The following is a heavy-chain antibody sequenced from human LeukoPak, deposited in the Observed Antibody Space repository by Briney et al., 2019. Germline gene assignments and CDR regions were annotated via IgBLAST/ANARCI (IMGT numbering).Heavy chain of an antibody. Sequence: SETLSLTCTVSGGSVSSGSYYWSWIRQPPGKGLEWIGYICYSGSTNYNPSLKSRVTISVDTSKNQFSLKLSSVTAADTAVYYCARTPQPASSYYDIYYYYYYGMDVWGQGTTVTVSS. CDR2: ICYSGST. V-gene: IGHV4-61*01. D-gene: IGHD3-9*01. CDR3: ARTPQPASSYYDIYYYYYYGMDV. J-gene: IGHJ6*02. CDR1: GGSVSSGSYY.